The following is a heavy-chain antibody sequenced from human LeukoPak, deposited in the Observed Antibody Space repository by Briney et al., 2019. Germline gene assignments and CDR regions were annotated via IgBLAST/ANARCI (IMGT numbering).Heavy chain of an antibody. CDR2: INAGNGNT. CDR3: AREHDFWSGYSFDY. D-gene: IGHD3-3*01. Sequence: GASVTVSCKASGYTFSSYAMQWVRQAPGQRLEWMGWINAGNGNTKYSQKFQGRVTITRDTSASTAYMELSSLRSEDTAVYYCAREHDFWSGYSFDYWGQGTLVTVSS. J-gene: IGHJ4*02. V-gene: IGHV1-3*01. CDR1: GYTFSSYA.